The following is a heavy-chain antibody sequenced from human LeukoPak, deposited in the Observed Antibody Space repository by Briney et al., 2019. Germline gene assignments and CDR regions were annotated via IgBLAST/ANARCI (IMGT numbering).Heavy chain of an antibody. CDR3: ARDPHLRINTDGEDYYYGMDV. V-gene: IGHV1-18*01. D-gene: IGHD3-10*01. CDR1: GYTFTSYG. CDR2: ISAYNGNT. J-gene: IGHJ6*02. Sequence: GASVKVSCKASGYTFTSYGISWVRQAPGQGLEWMGWISAYNGNTNYAQKLQGRVTMTTDTSTSTAYMELRSLRYEDTAVYSCARDPHLRINTDGEDYYYGMDVWGQGTTVTVSS.